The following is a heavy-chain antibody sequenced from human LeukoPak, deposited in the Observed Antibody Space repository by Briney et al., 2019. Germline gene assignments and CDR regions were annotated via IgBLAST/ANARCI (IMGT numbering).Heavy chain of an antibody. J-gene: IGHJ6*02. V-gene: IGHV1-8*01. D-gene: IGHD3-9*01. CDR2: MNPNSGNT. CDR3: ARLPLRYFDWLLSRGPYYYYGMDV. CDR1: GYTFTSYD. Sequence: ASVKVSCKASGYTFTSYDINWVRQATGQGLEWMGWMNPNSGNTGYAQKFQGRVTMTRNTSISTAYLELSSLRSETTAVYYCARLPLRYFDWLLSRGPYYYYGMDVWGQGTTVTVSS.